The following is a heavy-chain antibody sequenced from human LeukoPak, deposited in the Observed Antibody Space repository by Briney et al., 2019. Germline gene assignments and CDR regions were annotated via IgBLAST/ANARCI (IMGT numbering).Heavy chain of an antibody. J-gene: IGHJ3*02. D-gene: IGHD6-19*01. CDR2: IYASGST. V-gene: IGHV4-4*07. CDR3: ARGAAVALAAFAI. Sequence: SETLSLTCTVSGDSIHDYFWTWVRQPAGKGLEWIGRIYASGSTNYNPSLKSRVTMSVDTSKNQFSLELKSVTAADTAVYYCARGAAVALAAFAIWGQGTMVTVSS. CDR1: GDSIHDYF.